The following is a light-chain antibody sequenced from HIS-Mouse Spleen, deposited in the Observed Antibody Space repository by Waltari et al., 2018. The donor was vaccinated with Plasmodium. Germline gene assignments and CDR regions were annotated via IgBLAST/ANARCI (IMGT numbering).Light chain of an antibody. Sequence: EIVMTQSPATLSVSPGERATLSCRASQSVSSNLAWYQQKPGQAPRLLIYGASTRATGITARFSGSESVTEFTLTISSLQSEDFAVYYCQQYNNWSFTFGPGTKVDIK. CDR1: QSVSSN. CDR3: QQYNNWSFT. CDR2: GAS. J-gene: IGKJ3*01. V-gene: IGKV3-15*01.